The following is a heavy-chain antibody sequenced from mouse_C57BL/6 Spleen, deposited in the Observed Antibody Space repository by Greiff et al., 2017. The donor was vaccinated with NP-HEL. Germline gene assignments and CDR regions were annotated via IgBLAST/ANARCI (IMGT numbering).Heavy chain of an antibody. V-gene: IGHV14-1*01. CDR2: IDPEDGDT. CDR3: TSYYGSSYPFAY. Sequence: EVQLHQSGAELVRPGASVKLSCTASGFNIKDYYMHWVKQRPEQGLEWIGRIDPEDGDTEYAPKFQGKATMTADTSSNPAYLQLSSLTSEDTAVYYCTSYYGSSYPFAYWGQGTLVTVSA. CDR1: GFNIKDYY. J-gene: IGHJ3*01. D-gene: IGHD1-1*01.